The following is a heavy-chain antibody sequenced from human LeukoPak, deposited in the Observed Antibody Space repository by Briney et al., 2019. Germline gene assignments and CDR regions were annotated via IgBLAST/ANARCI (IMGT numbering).Heavy chain of an antibody. V-gene: IGHV1-2*02. CDR1: GYTFTDYY. D-gene: IGHD1-26*01. Sequence: ASVKVSCKASGYTFTDYYMHWVRQAPGQGLEWMGWINPNSGGTNYAQKFQGRVTMTRDTPISTAYMELSGLTSDDTAVYYCARESLPGGADDAFDIWGQGTMVTVSS. CDR2: INPNSGGT. CDR3: ARESLPGGADDAFDI. J-gene: IGHJ3*02.